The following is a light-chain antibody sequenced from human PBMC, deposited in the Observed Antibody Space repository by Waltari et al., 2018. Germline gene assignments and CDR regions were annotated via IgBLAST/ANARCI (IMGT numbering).Light chain of an antibody. J-gene: IGKJ4*01. CDR2: DAS. V-gene: IGKV1-33*01. CDR1: EDIKHY. CDR3: QQYHSLLS. Sequence: DIQMTQSPSSLSASVGDRVTITCQASEDIKHYLNWYQPKPGTAPKLLIYDASNLQTGVPSRFSGGGFGTDFTLTISGLQPEDIATYFCQQYHSLLSFGGGTKV.